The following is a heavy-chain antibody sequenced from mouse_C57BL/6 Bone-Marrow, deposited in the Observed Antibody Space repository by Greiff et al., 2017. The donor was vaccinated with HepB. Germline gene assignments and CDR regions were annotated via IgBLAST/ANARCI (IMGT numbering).Heavy chain of an antibody. Sequence: EVHLVESGGGLVQSGRSLRLSCATSGFTFSDFYMEWVRQAPGKGLEWIAASRNKANDYTTEYSASVKGRFIVSIDTSQSILYLQMNALRAEDTAIYYCARAPADWYFDVWGTGTTVTVSS. CDR1: GFTFSDFY. J-gene: IGHJ1*03. CDR3: ARAPADWYFDV. V-gene: IGHV7-1*01. CDR2: SRNKANDYTT.